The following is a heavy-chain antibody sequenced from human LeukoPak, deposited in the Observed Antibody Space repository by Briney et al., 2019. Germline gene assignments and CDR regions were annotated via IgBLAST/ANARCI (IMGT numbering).Heavy chain of an antibody. D-gene: IGHD3-10*01. Sequence: ASVKVSCKASRYTYTDYYIHWVRQAPGQGLEWVGWINSNSGGINSAQKFHGRVTMTRDTYISTAYMDLSHLTSYETPVRYCVRGTWFVFYVDQWGQGTLVSVSS. V-gene: IGHV1-2*02. CDR2: INSNSGGI. J-gene: IGHJ4*02. CDR3: VRGTWFVFYVDQ. CDR1: RYTYTDYY.